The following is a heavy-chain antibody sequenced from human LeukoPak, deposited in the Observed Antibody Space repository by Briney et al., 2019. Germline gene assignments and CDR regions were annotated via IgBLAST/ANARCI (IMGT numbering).Heavy chain of an antibody. Sequence: EPSETLSLTCTVSGGSISSSSYYWGWIRQPPGKGLEWIGSIYYSGSTYYNPSLKSRVTISVDTSKNQFSLKLSSVTAADTAVYYCARDSVYSGSSLDYWGQGALVTVSS. CDR3: ARDSVYSGSSLDY. CDR1: GGSISSSSYY. D-gene: IGHD1-26*01. V-gene: IGHV4-39*07. CDR2: IYYSGST. J-gene: IGHJ4*02.